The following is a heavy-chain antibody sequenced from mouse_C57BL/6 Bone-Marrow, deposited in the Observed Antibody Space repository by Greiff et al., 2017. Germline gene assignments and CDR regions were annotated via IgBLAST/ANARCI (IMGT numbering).Heavy chain of an antibody. CDR3: ARWFRRSGYWDY. J-gene: IGHJ2*01. CDR2: IYPRDGST. D-gene: IGHD2-2*01. V-gene: IGHV1-78*01. Sequence: QVQLQQSDAELVKPGASVKISCKVSGYTFTDHTIHLMKQRPEQGLEWIGYIYPRDGSTKYTAKFQGKATLTADKSSSPAYMQHKSLTSEDSAVYVCARWFRRSGYWDYWGQGTTLTVSS. CDR1: GYTFTDHT.